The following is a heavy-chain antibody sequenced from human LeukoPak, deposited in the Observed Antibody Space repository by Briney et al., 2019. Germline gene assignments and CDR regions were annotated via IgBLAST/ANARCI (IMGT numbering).Heavy chain of an antibody. Sequence: GGSLRLSCAASGFTFSSYAMNCVRQAPGEGLEWVSAISGSGGSTYYVDSVKGRFTISRDTSKNTLYLQMNSLRAEDTAVYYCAKGGGIAVAGPPLRTDYYYNMDVWGKGTTVTVSS. D-gene: IGHD6-19*01. CDR2: ISGSGGST. J-gene: IGHJ6*03. V-gene: IGHV3-23*01. CDR1: GFTFSSYA. CDR3: AKGGGIAVAGPPLRTDYYYNMDV.